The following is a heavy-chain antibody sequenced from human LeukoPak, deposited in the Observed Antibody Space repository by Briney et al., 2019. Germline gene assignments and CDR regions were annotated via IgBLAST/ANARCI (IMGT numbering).Heavy chain of an antibody. D-gene: IGHD6-13*01. CDR3: AKGSIAAAGTHFDY. J-gene: IGHJ4*02. Sequence: GGSLRLSCAASGFTFSSYAMSWVRQAPGKGLEWVSAISGSGGCTYYADSVKGRFTISRDNSKNTPYLQMNSLRAEDTAVYYCAKGSIAAAGTHFDYWGQGTLVTVSS. V-gene: IGHV3-23*01. CDR2: ISGSGGCT. CDR1: GFTFSSYA.